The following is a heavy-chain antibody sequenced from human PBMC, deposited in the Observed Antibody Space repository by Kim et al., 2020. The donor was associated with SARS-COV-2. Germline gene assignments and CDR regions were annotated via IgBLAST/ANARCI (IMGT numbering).Heavy chain of an antibody. V-gene: IGHV3-23*03. Sequence: GGSLRLSCAASGFTFSSYAMSWVRQAPGKGLEWVSLIYSGGSTTYYADTVKARFTITRDDSKNTLYLQMNSLRDEDTAVYYCATTRDYGRPFDYWGQGTLVTVSS. CDR1: GFTFSSYA. J-gene: IGHJ4*02. CDR2: IYSGGSTT. CDR3: ATTRDYGRPFDY. D-gene: IGHD4-17*01.